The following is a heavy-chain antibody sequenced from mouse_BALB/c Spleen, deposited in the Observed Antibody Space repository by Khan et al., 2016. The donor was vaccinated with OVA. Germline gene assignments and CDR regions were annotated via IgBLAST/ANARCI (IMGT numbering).Heavy chain of an antibody. CDR2: INSNGGST. CDR1: GYTFSSYG. V-gene: IGHV5-6-3*01. D-gene: IGHD1-3*01. Sequence: VQLVESGGGLVKPGGSLKLSCAASGYTFSSYGMYWVRQTPDKGLELVATINSNGGSTYYPDSVKGRFTISRDNANNTLYLQMSSLKSEDTAMYSCARMAITVYWGQGTTLTVSS. CDR3: ARMAITVY. J-gene: IGHJ2*01.